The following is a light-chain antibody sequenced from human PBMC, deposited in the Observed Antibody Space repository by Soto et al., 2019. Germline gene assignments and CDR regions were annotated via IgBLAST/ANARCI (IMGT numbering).Light chain of an antibody. J-gene: IGKJ1*01. CDR3: QQYSVWLWT. V-gene: IGKV3-15*01. Sequence: VMTQSPATLSVSPGERATLSCRASQSLRGKLAWFQQRPGKALRLLIYDTSTRATGIPARFSGSGSGTEYTLTISSLQSEDFAVYYCQQYSVWLWTFGQGTKLEIK. CDR1: QSLRGK. CDR2: DTS.